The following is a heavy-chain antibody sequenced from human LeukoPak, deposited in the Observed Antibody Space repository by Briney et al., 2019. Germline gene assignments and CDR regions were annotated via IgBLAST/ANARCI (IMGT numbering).Heavy chain of an antibody. D-gene: IGHD6-19*01. V-gene: IGHV3-23*01. Sequence: SGGSLRLSCAASGFPFSSYAMNWVRQAPGKGLEWVSVISGSGSSTYYADSVKGRFTISRDNSKNTLYLQMNSLRAEDAALYYCAKAHSSGWYVIFDYWGQGTLVTVSS. CDR1: GFPFSSYA. CDR3: AKAHSSGWYVIFDY. J-gene: IGHJ4*02. CDR2: ISGSGSST.